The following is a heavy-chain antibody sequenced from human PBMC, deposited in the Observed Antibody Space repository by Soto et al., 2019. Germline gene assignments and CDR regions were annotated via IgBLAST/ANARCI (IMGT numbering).Heavy chain of an antibody. V-gene: IGHV3-7*01. J-gene: IGHJ3*02. Sequence: GGSLRLSCAASGFTFSSYWMSWVRQAPGKGLEWVANIKQDGSEKYYVDSVKGRFTISRDNAKNSLYLQMNSLRAEDTAVYYCARVGHWGSDAFDIWGQGTMVTVSS. CDR2: IKQDGSEK. D-gene: IGHD7-27*01. CDR1: GFTFSSYW. CDR3: ARVGHWGSDAFDI.